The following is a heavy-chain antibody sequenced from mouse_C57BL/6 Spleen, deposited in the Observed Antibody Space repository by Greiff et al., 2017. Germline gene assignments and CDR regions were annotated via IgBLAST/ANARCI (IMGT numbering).Heavy chain of an antibody. CDR1: GYAFSSSW. J-gene: IGHJ2*01. Sequence: VKLMESGPELVKPGASVKISCKASGYAFSSSWMNWVKQRPGKGLEWIGRIYPGDGDTNYNGKFKGKATLTADKSSSTAYMQLSSLTSEDSAVYFCARSHYGIDYFDYWGQGTTLTVSS. V-gene: IGHV1-82*01. CDR2: IYPGDGDT. CDR3: ARSHYGIDYFDY. D-gene: IGHD1-1*01.